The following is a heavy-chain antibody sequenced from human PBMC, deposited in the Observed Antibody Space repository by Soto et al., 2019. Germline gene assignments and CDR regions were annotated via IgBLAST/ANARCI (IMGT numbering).Heavy chain of an antibody. V-gene: IGHV2-5*02. CDR2: IYWDDDK. J-gene: IGHJ3*02. Sequence: QITLKESGPTLVKPTQTLTLTCTFSGFSLSTSGVGVGWIRQPPGKALEWLALIYWDDDKRYSPSLKSRLTITKDTSKNQVVLTMTNMDPVDTATYYCAHRLRCTTTSCPRDAFDIWGQGTMVTVSS. D-gene: IGHD2-2*01. CDR3: AHRLRCTTTSCPRDAFDI. CDR1: GFSLSTSGVG.